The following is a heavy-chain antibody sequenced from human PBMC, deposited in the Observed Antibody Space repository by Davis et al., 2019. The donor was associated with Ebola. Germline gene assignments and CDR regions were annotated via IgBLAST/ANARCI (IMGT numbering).Heavy chain of an antibody. CDR2: MSFDGSNE. D-gene: IGHD3-9*01. CDR1: GFTFSTYG. Sequence: GGSLRLSCVASGFTFSTYGMHWVRQAPGKGLEWVAVMSFDGSNENYVDSVKGRFTISRDNARDSLYLQMDSLRVEDTAIYYCARDAFSLSRYDTEDHWGQGTLVTVSS. CDR3: ARDAFSLSRYDTEDH. V-gene: IGHV3-33*05. J-gene: IGHJ4*02.